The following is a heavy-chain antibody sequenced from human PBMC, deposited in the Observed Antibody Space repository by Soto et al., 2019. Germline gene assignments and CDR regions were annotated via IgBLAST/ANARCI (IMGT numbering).Heavy chain of an antibody. CDR3: SICIDYGGNSGDWFDP. CDR1: GYTFTSYG. J-gene: IGHJ5*02. Sequence: ASVKVSCKASGYTFTSYGISWVRQAPGQGLEWMGWISAYNGNTNYAQKLQGRVTMTTDTSTSTAYMELRSLRSDDTAVYYCSICIDYGGNSGDWFDPWGQGTLVTVSS. V-gene: IGHV1-18*01. D-gene: IGHD4-17*01. CDR2: ISAYNGNT.